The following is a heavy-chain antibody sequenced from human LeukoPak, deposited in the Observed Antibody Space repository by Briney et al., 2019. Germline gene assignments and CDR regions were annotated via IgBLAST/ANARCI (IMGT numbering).Heavy chain of an antibody. J-gene: IGHJ3*02. CDR1: GYTFSSYG. CDR3: AKVKSPVTIGWPLFDI. D-gene: IGHD5-24*01. V-gene: IGHV3-30*18. CDR2: ISHYGSNK. Sequence: PGGSLRLSCAASGYTFSSYGMSWVRQAPGKGLEWVAVISHYGSNKYYADSVKGRFTISRDNSKNTLYLQMNSLRTEDTAVYYCAKVKSPVTIGWPLFDIWGQGTMVTVSS.